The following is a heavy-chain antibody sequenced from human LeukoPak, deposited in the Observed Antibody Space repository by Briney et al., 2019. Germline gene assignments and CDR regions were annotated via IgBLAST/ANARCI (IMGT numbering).Heavy chain of an antibody. CDR1: GGSISSYY. Sequence: SETLSLTCTVSGGSISSYYWSWLRQPPGKGLEWIGYIYYSGSTNYNPSLKSRATISEDTSKNQFSLKLSSVTAADTAVYYCARGEYSNSSLLYYYYYMDVWGKGTTVTVSS. CDR3: ARGEYSNSSLLYYYYYMDV. CDR2: IYYSGST. V-gene: IGHV4-59*08. J-gene: IGHJ6*03. D-gene: IGHD6-6*01.